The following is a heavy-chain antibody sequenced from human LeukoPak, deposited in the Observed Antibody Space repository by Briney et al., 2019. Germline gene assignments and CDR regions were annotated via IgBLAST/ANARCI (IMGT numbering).Heavy chain of an antibody. D-gene: IGHD3-10*01. J-gene: IGHJ4*02. CDR2: ITSGSSTT. CDR3: ARDQVVRGVNY. Sequence: GGSLRLSCAASGFTFSSYSMNWVRQAPGKGLEWVSYITSGSSTTSYADSVKGRFTISRDNAKNSLYLQMNSLRAEDTAVYYCARDQVVRGVNYWGQGTLVTVSS. CDR1: GFTFSSYS. V-gene: IGHV3-48*04.